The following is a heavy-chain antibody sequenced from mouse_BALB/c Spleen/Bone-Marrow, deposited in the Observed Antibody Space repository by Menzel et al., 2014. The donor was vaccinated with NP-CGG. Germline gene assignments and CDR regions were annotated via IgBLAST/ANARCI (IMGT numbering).Heavy chain of an antibody. CDR3: ARLGYYGGFAY. Sequence: EVKLEESGGGLVQPGGSLKLSCAASGFDFXRYWMSWVRQAPGKGLEWIGEINPESNTINYSPSLKDKFIISRDNAKNTLYLQMNKVRSEDTALYYCARLGYYGGFAYWGQGTLVTVSA. CDR1: GFDFXRYW. V-gene: IGHV4-1*02. J-gene: IGHJ3*01. D-gene: IGHD2-3*01. CDR2: INPESNTI.